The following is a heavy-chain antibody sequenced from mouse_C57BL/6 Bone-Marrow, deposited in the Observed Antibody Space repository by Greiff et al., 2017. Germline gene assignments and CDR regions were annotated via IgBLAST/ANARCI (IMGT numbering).Heavy chain of an antibody. V-gene: IGHV1-26*01. D-gene: IGHD2-10*02. CDR2: INPNTGGT. Sequence: EVQLQQSGPELVKPGASVKISCKASGYTFTDYYMNWVKQSHGKSLEWIGDINPNTGGTSYNQKFKGKATLTVDKSYSTAYMELRSLTSEDSAVYYCARVWARAMDYWGQGTSVTVSS. CDR1: GYTFTDYY. J-gene: IGHJ4*01. CDR3: ARVWARAMDY.